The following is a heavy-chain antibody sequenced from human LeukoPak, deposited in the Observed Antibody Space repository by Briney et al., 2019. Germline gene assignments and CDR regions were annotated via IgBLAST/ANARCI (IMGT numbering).Heavy chain of an antibody. CDR3: ARGYSYGYSDY. D-gene: IGHD5-18*01. CDR1: GGSISSGDYY. V-gene: IGHV4-30-4*01. Sequence: MASETLSLTCTVSGGSISSGDYYWSWIRQPPGKGLEWIGYIYYSGSTYYNPSLKSRVTISVDTSKNQFSLKLSSVTAADTAVYYCARGYSYGYSDYWSQGTLVTVSS. CDR2: IYYSGST. J-gene: IGHJ4*02.